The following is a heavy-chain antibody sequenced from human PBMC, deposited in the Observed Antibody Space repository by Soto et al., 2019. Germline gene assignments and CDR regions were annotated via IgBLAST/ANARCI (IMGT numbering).Heavy chain of an antibody. CDR1: GFTFSSYA. CDR2: ISGSGGST. D-gene: IGHD3-22*01. CDR3: AKYYYDSSGYYYDSEYFQH. Sequence: GGSLRLSCAASGFTFSSYAMSWVRQAPGKGLEWVSAISGSGGSTYYADSVKGRFTISRDNSKNTLYLQMNSLRAEDTAVYYCAKYYYDSSGYYYDSEYFQHWGQGALVTVSS. J-gene: IGHJ1*01. V-gene: IGHV3-23*01.